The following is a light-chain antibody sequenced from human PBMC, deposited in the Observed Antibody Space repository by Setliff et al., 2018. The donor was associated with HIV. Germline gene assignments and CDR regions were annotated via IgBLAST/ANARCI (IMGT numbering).Light chain of an antibody. Sequence: QSALTQPASVSGSPGQSITISCTGTSSDVGGYNYVSRYQQHPGKAPKLMIYEVSNRPSGVSNRFSGSKSGNTASLTISGLQAEDEADYYCSSYTSSSTLYVFGTGTKVHRP. CDR3: SSYTSSSTLYV. CDR1: SSDVGGYNY. V-gene: IGLV2-14*01. J-gene: IGLJ1*01. CDR2: EVS.